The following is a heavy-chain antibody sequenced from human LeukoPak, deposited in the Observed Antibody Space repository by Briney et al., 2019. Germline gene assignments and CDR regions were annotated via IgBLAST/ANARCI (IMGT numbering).Heavy chain of an antibody. D-gene: IGHD2-2*01. CDR1: GFTFSSYS. CDR2: ISSSSSYI. CDR3: ARRYCSSTGCYDTPFDY. J-gene: IGHJ4*02. Sequence: GGSLRLSCAASGFTFSSYSMNWVRQAPGKGLEWVSSISSSSSYIYYADSVKGRFTISRDNAKNSLYLQMNSLRAEDTAVYYCARRYCSSTGCYDTPFDYWGQGTLVTVSS. V-gene: IGHV3-21*01.